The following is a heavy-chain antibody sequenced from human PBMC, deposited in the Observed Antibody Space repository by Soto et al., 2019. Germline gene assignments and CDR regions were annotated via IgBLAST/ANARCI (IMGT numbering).Heavy chain of an antibody. D-gene: IGHD6-13*01. J-gene: IGHJ4*02. Sequence: GGSLRLSCAASGFTFSSYAMSWVRQTPGKGLEWVTSVSGSGGTTFYADSVKGRFTISRDNSKNTLFLQMNSLRAEDTAVYYCAKESHISSWYYFDYWGQGTLVTVSS. CDR2: VSGSGGTT. CDR3: AKESHISSWYYFDY. CDR1: GFTFSSYA. V-gene: IGHV3-23*01.